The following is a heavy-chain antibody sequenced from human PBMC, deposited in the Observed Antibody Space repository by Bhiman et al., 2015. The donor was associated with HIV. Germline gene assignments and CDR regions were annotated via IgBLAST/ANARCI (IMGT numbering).Heavy chain of an antibody. CDR3: ARGPDIVVVVAGTRRFDY. D-gene: IGHD2-15*01. V-gene: IGHV3-21*01. CDR1: GFTFSSYA. J-gene: IGHJ4*02. CDR2: ISSSSSYI. Sequence: VQLVESGGGVVQPGRSLRVSCAVSGFTFSSYAMHWVRQAPGKGLEWVSSISSSSSYIYYAGSVKGRFTISRDNAKNSLYLQMNSLRAEDTAVYYCARGPDIVVVVAGTRRFDYWGQGTLVTVSS.